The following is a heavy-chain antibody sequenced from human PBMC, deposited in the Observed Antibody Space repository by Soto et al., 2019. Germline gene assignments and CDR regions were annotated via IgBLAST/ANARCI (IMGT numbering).Heavy chain of an antibody. CDR2: IYYSGST. CDR1: GGSIRSYY. D-gene: IGHD5-12*01. Sequence: SETLSLTCTVSGGSIRSYYWSWIRQPPGKGLEWIGYIYYSGSTNYDPSLKSRVTISVDTSKNQFPLKLSSVTAADTAVYYCAAGGGLPRYYWGQGTLVTGSS. CDR3: AAGGGLPRYY. J-gene: IGHJ4*02. V-gene: IGHV4-59*08.